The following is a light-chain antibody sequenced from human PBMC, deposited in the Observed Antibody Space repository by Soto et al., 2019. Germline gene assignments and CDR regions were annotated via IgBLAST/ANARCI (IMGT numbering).Light chain of an antibody. J-gene: IGLJ2*01. CDR1: SSNIGNNY. V-gene: IGLV1-51*01. CDR3: GTWDSSLSVVI. Sequence: QSVLTQPPSVSAAPGQKDTISCSGSSSNIGNNYVSWYQQLPGTAPKLLIYDNDKRPSGIPDRFSGSRSGTSGTLGITGLQTGDEADYYCGTWDSSLSVVIYGGGTKLTVL. CDR2: DND.